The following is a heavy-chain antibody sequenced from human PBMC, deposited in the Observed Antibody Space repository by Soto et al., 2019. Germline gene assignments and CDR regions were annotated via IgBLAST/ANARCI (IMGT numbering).Heavy chain of an antibody. CDR3: ARGTAPYYYDSSGYYRHFDY. Sequence: SVKVSCKASGGTFSSYAISWVRQAPGQGLEWMGGIIPIFGTANYAQKFRGRVTITADKSTSTAYMELSSLRSEDTAVYYCARGTAPYYYDSSGYYRHFDYWGQGTLVTVSS. CDR2: IIPIFGTA. CDR1: GGTFSSYA. V-gene: IGHV1-69*06. D-gene: IGHD3-22*01. J-gene: IGHJ4*02.